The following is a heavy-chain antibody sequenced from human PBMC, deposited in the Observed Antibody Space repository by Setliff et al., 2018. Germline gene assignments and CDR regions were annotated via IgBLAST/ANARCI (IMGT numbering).Heavy chain of an antibody. J-gene: IGHJ6*03. CDR2: INPNSGGT. V-gene: IGHV1-2*02. CDR1: GYTFTDYY. CDR3: ARGDFYYYFYMDV. Sequence: ASVKVSCKASGYTFTDYYIHWVRQAPGQGLEWMGWINPNSGGTNPAQRFQGRVTMTRDTSITTAYMELSSLRSDDTAVYYCARGDFYYYFYMDVWGKGTTVTVSS.